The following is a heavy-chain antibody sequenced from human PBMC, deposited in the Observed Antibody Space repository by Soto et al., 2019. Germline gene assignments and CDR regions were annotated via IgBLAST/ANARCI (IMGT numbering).Heavy chain of an antibody. Sequence: GGSLRLSCAASGFTFSSYGMHWVRQAPGKGLEWVAVISYDGSNKYYADSVKGRFTISRDNSKNTLYLQMNSLRAEDTAVYYCAKVFHDYVWGSYRLDGFDYWGQGTLVTVSS. CDR1: GFTFSSYG. D-gene: IGHD3-16*02. V-gene: IGHV3-30*18. J-gene: IGHJ4*02. CDR3: AKVFHDYVWGSYRLDGFDY. CDR2: ISYDGSNK.